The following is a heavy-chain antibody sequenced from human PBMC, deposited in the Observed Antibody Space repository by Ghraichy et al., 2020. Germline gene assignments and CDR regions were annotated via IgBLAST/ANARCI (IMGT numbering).Heavy chain of an antibody. D-gene: IGHD1-26*01. CDR1: GDSISSSSYY. V-gene: IGHV4-39*01. CDR3: ARRLTWERSDY. CDR2: IYYSGRT. Sequence: ESLNISCTVSGDSISSSSYYWGWIRQPPGKGLEWIGSIYYSGRTYYNPSLKSRVTISVDTSKNQFSLKLSSVTAADTAVYYCARRLTWERSDYWGQGTLVTVSS. J-gene: IGHJ4*02.